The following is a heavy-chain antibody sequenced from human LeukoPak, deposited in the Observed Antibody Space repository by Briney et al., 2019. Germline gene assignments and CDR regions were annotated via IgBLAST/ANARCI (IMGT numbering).Heavy chain of an antibody. D-gene: IGHD4/OR15-4a*01. CDR1: GFTFHDYA. CDR2: ISGDGGST. J-gene: IGHJ6*02. V-gene: IGHV3-43*02. Sequence: GGSLRLSCAASGFTFHDYAMHWVRQAPGKGLEWVSLISGDGGSTYYADSVKGRFTISRDNSKNSLYLQMNSLRTEDTALYYCAKDIDGASPFYYYYGMDVWGQGTTVTVSS. CDR3: AKDIDGASPFYYYYGMDV.